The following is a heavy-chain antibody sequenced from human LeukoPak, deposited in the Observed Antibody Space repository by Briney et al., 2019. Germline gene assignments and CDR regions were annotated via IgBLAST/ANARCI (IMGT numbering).Heavy chain of an antibody. CDR1: GYSISSGYY. Sequence: PSETLSLTCAVSGYSISSGYYWGWIRQPPGKGLEWIGSIYHSGSTYYNPSLKSRVTISVDTSKDRFSLKLSSVTAADTAVYYCANPVPDYWGQGTLVTVSS. CDR3: ANPVPDY. D-gene: IGHD4-17*01. CDR2: IYHSGST. V-gene: IGHV4-38-2*01. J-gene: IGHJ4*02.